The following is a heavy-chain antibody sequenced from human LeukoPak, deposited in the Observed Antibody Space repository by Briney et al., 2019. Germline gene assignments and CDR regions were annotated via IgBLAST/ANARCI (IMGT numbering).Heavy chain of an antibody. CDR1: GFTFSSYG. J-gene: IGHJ6*02. Sequence: GGSLRLSCAASGFTFSSYGMHWVRQAPGKGLEWVAVISYDGSNKHYADSVKGRFTISRDNSKNTLYPQMNSLRAEDTAVYYCAKARLSGLAALRRGGYYAMDVWGQGTTVTVSS. CDR3: AKARLSGLAALRRGGYYAMDV. D-gene: IGHD3-22*01. V-gene: IGHV3-30*18. CDR2: ISYDGSNK.